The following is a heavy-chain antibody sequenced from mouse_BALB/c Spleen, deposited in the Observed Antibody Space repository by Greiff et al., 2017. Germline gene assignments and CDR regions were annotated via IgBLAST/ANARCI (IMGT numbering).Heavy chain of an antibody. V-gene: IGHV3-2*02. D-gene: IGHD2-14*01. CDR3: ARGGYDGIAY. J-gene: IGHJ3*01. CDR2: ISYSGST. CDR1: GYSITSDYA. Sequence: EVMLVESGPGLVKPSQSLSLTCTVTGYSITSDYAWNWIRQFPGNKLEWMGYISYSGSTSYNPSLKSRISITRDTSKNQFFLQLNSVTTEDTATYYCARGGYDGIAYWGQGTLVTVSA.